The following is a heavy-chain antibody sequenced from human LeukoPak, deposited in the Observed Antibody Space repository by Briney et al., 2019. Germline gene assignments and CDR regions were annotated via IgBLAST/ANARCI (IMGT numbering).Heavy chain of an antibody. CDR2: ISGSSSST. CDR3: ARNPGGIGDY. V-gene: IGHV3-48*02. D-gene: IGHD4-23*01. CDR1: GFXFSIYS. Sequence: GGSLRLSCAASGFXFSIYSINWVRQAPGKGLEWVSFISGSSSSTFYADSVKGRFTVSRDNAKNTLYLQMNSLRDEDTAVYYCARNPGGIGDYWGQGTLVTVSS. J-gene: IGHJ4*02.